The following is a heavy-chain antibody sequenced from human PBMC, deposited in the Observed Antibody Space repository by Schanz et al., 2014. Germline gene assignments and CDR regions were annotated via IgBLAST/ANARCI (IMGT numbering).Heavy chain of an antibody. J-gene: IGHJ4*02. CDR1: GFTFSDYY. D-gene: IGHD3-3*01. Sequence: VQVVESGGGVVQPGRSLRLSCAASGFTFSDYYMSWIRQAPGKGLEWVSYISSSSSYTNYADSVKGRFTISRDNAKNSLYLQMNSLRAEDTAVYYCARDKGGYYPFDYWGQGTLVTVSS. V-gene: IGHV3-11*06. CDR2: ISSSSSYT. CDR3: ARDKGGYYPFDY.